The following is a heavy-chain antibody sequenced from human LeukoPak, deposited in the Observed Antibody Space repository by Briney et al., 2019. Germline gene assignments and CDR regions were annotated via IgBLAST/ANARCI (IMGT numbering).Heavy chain of an antibody. CDR2: IYYSGST. D-gene: IGHD3-22*01. J-gene: IGHJ3*02. CDR3: ARDVYYDSSGYDAFDI. Sequence: SETLSLTCTVSGGSISSGGYYWSWIRQHPGKGLEWIGYIYYSGSTYYNPSLKSRVTISVDTSKNQFSLKLSSVTAADTAVYYCARDVYYDSSGYDAFDIWGQGTMVTVSS. CDR1: GGSISSGGYY. V-gene: IGHV4-31*03.